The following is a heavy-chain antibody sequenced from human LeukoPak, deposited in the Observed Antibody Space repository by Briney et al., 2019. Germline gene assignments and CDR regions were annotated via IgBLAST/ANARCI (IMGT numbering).Heavy chain of an antibody. V-gene: IGHV6-1*01. CDR1: GXSVSSNSFS. CDR3: ARASSLAFDI. J-gene: IGHJ3*02. Sequence: SQTLSLTCAISGXSVSSNSFSWNWIRQSPSRGLEWLGRTKYRSKWYNDYAVSVKGRITINPDTSKNQISLQLNSVTPEDTAVYYCARASSLAFDIWGQGTMVTVSS. CDR2: TKYRSKWYN. D-gene: IGHD6-6*01.